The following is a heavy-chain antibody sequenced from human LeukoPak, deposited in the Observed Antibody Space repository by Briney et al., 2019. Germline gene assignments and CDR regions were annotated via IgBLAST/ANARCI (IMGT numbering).Heavy chain of an antibody. Sequence: GGSLRLSCAASGFTVSFNYMSWVRQAPGKGLEWVSVVYDGGSTSYADSVKGRFTVSRDNSKNTLYLQMSSLRADDTAVYYCATPRGIVVVVAAPSFDFWGQGTLVTVSS. V-gene: IGHV3-53*01. D-gene: IGHD2-15*01. CDR1: GFTVSFNY. J-gene: IGHJ4*02. CDR2: VYDGGST. CDR3: ATPRGIVVVVAAPSFDF.